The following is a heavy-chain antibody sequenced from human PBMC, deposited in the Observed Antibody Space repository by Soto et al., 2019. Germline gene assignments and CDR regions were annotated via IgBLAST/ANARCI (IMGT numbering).Heavy chain of an antibody. Sequence: ASVEVASASSGYTFSISVITWVRQAPGQGLEWMGWISAYNGNTKYAQKLQGRVTMTTDTSTSTAYMELRSLRSDDTAVYYCAREPNYFDYWGQGTLVTAPQ. J-gene: IGHJ4*02. CDR1: GYTFSISV. CDR2: ISAYNGNT. CDR3: AREPNYFDY. V-gene: IGHV1-18*01.